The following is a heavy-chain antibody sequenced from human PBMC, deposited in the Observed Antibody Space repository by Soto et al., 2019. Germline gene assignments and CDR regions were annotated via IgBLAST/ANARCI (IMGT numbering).Heavy chain of an antibody. D-gene: IGHD3-10*01. Sequence: SETLSLTCPVSVASISSTGFHWVCSLQPPGQGLEWIGSIYEGATTFYNPSLKSRVTISADTYKNHFSLNLMSVTAADTAVYYFARRGSGHTFDYWGQGTLVPVSS. J-gene: IGHJ4*02. CDR2: IYEGATT. CDR1: VASISSTGFH. CDR3: ARRGSGHTFDY. V-gene: IGHV4-39*01.